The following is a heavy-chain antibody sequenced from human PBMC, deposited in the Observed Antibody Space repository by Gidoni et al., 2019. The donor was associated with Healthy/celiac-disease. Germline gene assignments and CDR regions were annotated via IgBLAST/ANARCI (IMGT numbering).Heavy chain of an antibody. CDR2: IYYSGST. J-gene: IGHJ4*02. CDR3: ARYDY. CDR1: GGSISSSSYY. Sequence: QLQLQESGPGLVKPSETLSPTCTVPGGSISSSSYYWGGIRQPPGKGLEWIGSIYYSGSTYYNPSLKSRVTISVDTSKNQFSLKLSSVTAADTAVYYCARYDYWGQGTLVTVSS. V-gene: IGHV4-39*01.